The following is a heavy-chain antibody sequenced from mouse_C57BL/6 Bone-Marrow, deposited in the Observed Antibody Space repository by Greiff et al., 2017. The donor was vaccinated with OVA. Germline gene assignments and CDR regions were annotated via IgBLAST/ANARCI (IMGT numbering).Heavy chain of an antibody. CDR2: INSDGGST. CDR1: EYEFPSHD. D-gene: IGHD2-3*01. Sequence: EVQGVESGGGLVQPGESLKLSCESNEYEFPSHDMSWVRKTPEQRLELVAAINSDGGSTYYPDTMERRFIISRDNTKKTLYLQMSSLRSENTALYYCERHDDYYAMDYWGKGTSVTVSS. J-gene: IGHJ4*01. CDR3: ERHDDYYAMDY. V-gene: IGHV5-2*01.